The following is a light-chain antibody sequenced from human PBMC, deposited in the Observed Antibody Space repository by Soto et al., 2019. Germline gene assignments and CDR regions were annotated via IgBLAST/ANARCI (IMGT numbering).Light chain of an antibody. V-gene: IGKV1-5*03. J-gene: IGKJ3*01. CDR3: QPYNTYSGT. CDR1: QSISTW. CDR2: RAS. Sequence: DIQMTQSPSTLSASVGDRVSITCRASQSISTWLAWYQQKPGKAPKLLIYRASSLESGVPSRFSGSGSGTDFTLTISSLQPDDFATYYCQPYNTYSGTFGPGTKVDIK.